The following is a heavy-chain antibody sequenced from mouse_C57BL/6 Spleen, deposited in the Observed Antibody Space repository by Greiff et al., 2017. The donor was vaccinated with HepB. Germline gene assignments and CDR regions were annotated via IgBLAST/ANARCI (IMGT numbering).Heavy chain of an antibody. D-gene: IGHD4-1*01. CDR1: GYTFTSYW. V-gene: IGHV1-5*01. CDR3: TRTGRRGEYYFDY. J-gene: IGHJ2*01. Sequence: EVQLQESGTVLARPGASVKMSCKTSGYTFTSYWMHWVKQRPGQGLEWLGAIYPGNSDTGYNQKFKGKAKLTAVTSASTAYMELSSLTNEDSAVYYCTRTGRRGEYYFDYWGQGTTLTVSS. CDR2: IYPGNSDT.